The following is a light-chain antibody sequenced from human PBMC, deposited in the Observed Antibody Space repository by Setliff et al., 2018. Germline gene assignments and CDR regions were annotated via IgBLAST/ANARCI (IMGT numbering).Light chain of an antibody. Sequence: QSALTQPASVSGSPGQSIAVSCTGSGSDVGAYKFVSWYQQRPGKAPRLMIYDVSNRPSGVSDRFSGSKSGNTASLTISGLQAEDEADYYCCSYTGTSTPYGFGTGTRSPS. J-gene: IGLJ1*01. CDR2: DVS. CDR3: CSYTGTSTPYG. V-gene: IGLV2-14*01. CDR1: GSDVGAYKF.